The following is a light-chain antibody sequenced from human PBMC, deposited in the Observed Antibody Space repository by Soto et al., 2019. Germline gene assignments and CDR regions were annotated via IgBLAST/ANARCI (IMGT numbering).Light chain of an antibody. V-gene: IGKV3-11*01. CDR3: QQRSNWPPT. J-gene: IGKJ4*01. CDR2: DAS. Sequence: ETVLTQSPATLSLSPGERATLSCRASQSVSSYLAWYQQKPGQAPRLLIYDASNRASGIPARFSGSGSGTDFTPTISSLEPEDVAVYYCQQRSNWPPTFGGGTEVEIK. CDR1: QSVSSY.